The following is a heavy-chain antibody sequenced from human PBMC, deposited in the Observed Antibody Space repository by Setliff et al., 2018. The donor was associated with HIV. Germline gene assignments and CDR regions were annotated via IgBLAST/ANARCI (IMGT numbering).Heavy chain of an antibody. Sequence: PSETLSLTCTVSGGSISSGSYYWSWIRQPAGKGLGWIGHIYTSGSTSYNPSLKSRVTISVDTSKSHFSLKLSSVTAADTAVYYCARGDEIGGNSGAFDIWGQGTMVTVSS. CDR1: GGSISSGSYY. CDR2: IYTSGST. V-gene: IGHV4-61*09. CDR3: ARGDEIGGNSGAFDI. J-gene: IGHJ3*02. D-gene: IGHD2-21*02.